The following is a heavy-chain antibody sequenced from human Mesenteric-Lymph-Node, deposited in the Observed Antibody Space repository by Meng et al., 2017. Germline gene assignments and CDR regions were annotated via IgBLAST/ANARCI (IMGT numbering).Heavy chain of an antibody. J-gene: IGHJ4*02. CDR3: ATTGGGFDY. Sequence: QGQLVQSGSVLRKPGASGKVSCMASASTFSNYDINWVRQAPGQGLEWMGWINTKTGNPTYAQGFTGRFVFSLDTSVSTAHLHISTLTPEDTAVYYCATTGGGFDYWGQGTLVTVSS. CDR2: INTKTGNP. D-gene: IGHD2-8*02. V-gene: IGHV7-4-1*02. CDR1: ASTFSNYD.